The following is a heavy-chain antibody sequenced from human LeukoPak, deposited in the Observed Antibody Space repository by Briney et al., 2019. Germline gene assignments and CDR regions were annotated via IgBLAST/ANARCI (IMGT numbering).Heavy chain of an antibody. CDR3: ARANWGFLREYYYYMDV. CDR2: ISSSSSTI. J-gene: IGHJ6*03. CDR1: GFTFSSYS. D-gene: IGHD7-27*01. Sequence: GGSLRLSCAASGFTFSSYSMNWVRQAPGKGLEWVSYISSSSSTIYYADSVKGRFTISRDNAKNSLYLQMNSLRAEDTAVYYCARANWGFLREYYYYMDVWGKGTTVTVSS. V-gene: IGHV3-48*01.